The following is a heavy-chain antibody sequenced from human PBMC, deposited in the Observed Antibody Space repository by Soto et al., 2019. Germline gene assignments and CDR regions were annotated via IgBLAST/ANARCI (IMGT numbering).Heavy chain of an antibody. Sequence: EVQLVESGGGLVQPGGSLKLSCAASGFTFSGSAMHWVRQASGKGLEWVGRIRSKANSYATAYAASVKGRFTISRDDSKNTAYLQMNSLNTEDTAVYYCTRPGYSSSRNGDYWGQGTLVTVSS. CDR3: TRPGYSSSRNGDY. D-gene: IGHD6-13*01. CDR1: GFTFSGSA. J-gene: IGHJ4*02. CDR2: IRSKANSYAT. V-gene: IGHV3-73*02.